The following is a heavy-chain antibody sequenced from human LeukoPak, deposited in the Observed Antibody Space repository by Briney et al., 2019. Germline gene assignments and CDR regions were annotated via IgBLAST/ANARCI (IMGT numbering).Heavy chain of an antibody. CDR2: IRSKAYGGTT. V-gene: IGHV3-49*04. D-gene: IGHD3-10*01. CDR3: TRDGSGSYRSPPNY. J-gene: IGHJ4*02. CDR1: GFTFGDYA. Sequence: GGSLRLSCTASGFTFGDYAMSWVRQAPGKGLEWVGFIRSKAYGGTTEYAASVKGRFTISRDDSKSIAYLQMNSLKTEDTAVYYCTRDGSGSYRSPPNYWGQGTLVTVSS.